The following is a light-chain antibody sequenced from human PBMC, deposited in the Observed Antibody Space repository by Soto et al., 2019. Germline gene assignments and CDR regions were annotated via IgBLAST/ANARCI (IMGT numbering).Light chain of an antibody. CDR3: QQSYMAPIA. V-gene: IGKV1-39*01. J-gene: IGKJ5*01. CDR1: QSISTY. CDR2: DAS. Sequence: DIHMTQCASSLSASVGNRVTITCRASQSISTYLNWYQKKPGKAPNLLIYDASRLQSGVPSRFCGSGGGTDFTLSISSVQPEDFATYFCQQSYMAPIALGQGTRVEIK.